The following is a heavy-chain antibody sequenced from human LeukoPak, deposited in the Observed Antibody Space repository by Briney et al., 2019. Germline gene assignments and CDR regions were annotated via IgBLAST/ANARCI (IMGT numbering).Heavy chain of an antibody. D-gene: IGHD6-19*01. CDR1: GFTFSSYD. J-gene: IGHJ4*02. Sequence: GGSLRLSCAASGFTFSSYDMHWVRQATGKGLEWVSGIGTVGDPYYSGSVKGRFTISRENAKNSLYLQMNSLRAGDTAVYYCASLAVAGTPLFDYWGQGTLVTVSS. V-gene: IGHV3-13*05. CDR2: IGTVGDP. CDR3: ASLAVAGTPLFDY.